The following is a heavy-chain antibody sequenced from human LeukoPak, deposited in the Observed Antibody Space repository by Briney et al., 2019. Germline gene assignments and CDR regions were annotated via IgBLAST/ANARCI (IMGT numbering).Heavy chain of an antibody. Sequence: SETLSLTCTVSGGSISSSSYYWGWIRQPPGKGLEWIGSIYYSGSTYYNPSLKSRVTISVDTSKNQFSLRLSSVTAADTAVYYCARVYGSGAPGWGQGTLVTVYS. CDR3: ARVYGSGAPG. J-gene: IGHJ4*02. CDR2: IYYSGST. D-gene: IGHD3-10*01. V-gene: IGHV4-39*07. CDR1: GGSISSSSYY.